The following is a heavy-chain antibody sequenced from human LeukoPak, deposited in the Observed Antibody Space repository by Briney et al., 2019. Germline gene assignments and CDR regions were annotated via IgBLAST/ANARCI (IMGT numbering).Heavy chain of an antibody. CDR2: ISKSSSST. D-gene: IGHD3-10*01. J-gene: IGHJ4*02. CDR1: GYTFSDYY. V-gene: IGHV3-11*05. Sequence: GGSLRLSCAASGYTFSDYYMSWIRQAPGKGLEWVSYISKSSSSTNYADSVKGRFSISRDNAKNSLYLQLNSLTAEDTAVYYCARVVSSGSPLDYWGQGTLVTVSS. CDR3: ARVVSSGSPLDY.